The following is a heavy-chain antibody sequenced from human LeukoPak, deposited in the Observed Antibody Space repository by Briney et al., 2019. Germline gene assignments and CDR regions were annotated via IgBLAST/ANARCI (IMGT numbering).Heavy chain of an antibody. J-gene: IGHJ4*02. CDR2: TSPNNGGT. CDR3: ARDPGSSWYVDY. Sequence: SVKVPHQASGYTFTGYYKQWVRQAPAPPLEWMGWTSPNNGGTNYAQKFQGRVTMTRDTSISTASMELSRLRSDDTAVYYCARDPGSSWYVDYWGQGTLVTVSS. CDR1: GYTFTGYY. D-gene: IGHD6-13*01. V-gene: IGHV1-2*02.